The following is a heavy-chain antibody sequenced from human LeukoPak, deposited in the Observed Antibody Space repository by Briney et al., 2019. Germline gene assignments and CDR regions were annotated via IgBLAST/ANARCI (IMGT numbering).Heavy chain of an antibody. CDR1: GYTFTSYG. J-gene: IGHJ4*02. V-gene: IGHV1-18*04. D-gene: IGHD3-9*01. Sequence: ASVKVSCKSSGYTFTSYGISWVRQAPGQGREWMGWISAYNGNTNYAQKLQGRVTMTTDTSTSTAYMELRSLRSDDTAVYYCARDRHYDILTGYYDLDYWGQGTLVTVSS. CDR2: ISAYNGNT. CDR3: ARDRHYDILTGYYDLDY.